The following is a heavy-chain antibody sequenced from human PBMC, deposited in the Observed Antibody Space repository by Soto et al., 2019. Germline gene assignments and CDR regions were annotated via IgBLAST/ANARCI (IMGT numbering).Heavy chain of an antibody. J-gene: IGHJ4*02. CDR2: IYYSGST. CDR3: ARSKWLDFDY. V-gene: IGHV4-61*01. D-gene: IGHD5-12*01. Sequence: VXXGSXSSGSYYXXCIRQPPGKGLEWIGYIYYSGSTNYNPSLKSRVTISVDTSKKQFSLKLRSVTAADTAVYYCARSKWLDFDYWGQGTLVTVSS. CDR1: XGSXSSGSYY.